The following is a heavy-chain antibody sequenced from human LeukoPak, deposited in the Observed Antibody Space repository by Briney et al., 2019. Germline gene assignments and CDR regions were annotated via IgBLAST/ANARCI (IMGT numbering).Heavy chain of an antibody. D-gene: IGHD3-9*01. J-gene: IGHJ4*02. CDR1: GGSISSYY. CDR3: ARGTKLRYFDWSVDF. Sequence: PSETLSLTCTVSGGSISSYYWTWIRQPPGKGLEWIGYLYNSGTTNYSPSLKSRITISVDTSKNQFSLKLTSVTAADTAVYYCARGTKLRYFDWSVDFCGQGTLFTVSS. CDR2: LYNSGTT. V-gene: IGHV4-59*01.